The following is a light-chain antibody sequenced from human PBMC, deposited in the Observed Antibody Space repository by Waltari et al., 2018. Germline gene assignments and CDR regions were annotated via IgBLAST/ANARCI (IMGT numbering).Light chain of an antibody. J-gene: IGLJ3*02. CDR1: GSNGGGTT. Sequence: QSALTQPPSASGTPGQAVTISCSGSGSNGGGTTVTWHQQPPGMAPTLVIYRDDQRPTGVPDRFSGSKSGTSASLVISGLRPEDEASYYCAAWDDGLNGWVFGRGTKLTVL. CDR2: RDD. CDR3: AAWDDGLNGWV. V-gene: IGLV1-44*01.